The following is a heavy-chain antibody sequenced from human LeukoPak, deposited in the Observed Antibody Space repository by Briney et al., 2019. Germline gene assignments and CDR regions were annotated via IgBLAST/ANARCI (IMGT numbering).Heavy chain of an antibody. J-gene: IGHJ4*02. V-gene: IGHV4-61*02. CDR3: ARDWAHHCSSSSCYGPVDY. CDR1: GGSISSSSYY. D-gene: IGHD2-2*01. CDR2: IYTCGST. Sequence: SETLSLTCTVSGGSISSSSYYWSWIRQPAGKGLEWIGRIYTCGSTNYNPSLKSRVTMSVDTSKKQFSLKLSSVTAADTAVYFCARDWAHHCSSSSCYGPVDYWGQGALVTVSS.